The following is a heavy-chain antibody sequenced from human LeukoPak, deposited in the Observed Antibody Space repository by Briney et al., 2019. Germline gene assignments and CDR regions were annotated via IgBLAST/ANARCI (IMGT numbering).Heavy chain of an antibody. CDR2: IKSKTDGGTT. CDR1: VFTFSNAW. Sequence: GGSLRLSCAASVFTFSNAWMNWVRQAPGKGLEWVGRIKSKTDGGTTDYAAPVKGRFTISRDDSKNTLYLQMNSLKTEDTAVYYCTTDKRRFTMVLVYFDYWGQGTLVTVSS. CDR3: TTDKRRFTMVLVYFDY. V-gene: IGHV3-15*07. D-gene: IGHD3-10*01. J-gene: IGHJ4*02.